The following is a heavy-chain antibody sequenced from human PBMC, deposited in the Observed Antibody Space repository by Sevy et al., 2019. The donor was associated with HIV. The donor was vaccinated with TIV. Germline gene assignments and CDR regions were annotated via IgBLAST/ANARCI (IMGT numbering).Heavy chain of an antibody. CDR1: EYTFSDYW. J-gene: IGHJ4*02. D-gene: IGHD2-15*01. CDR3: ARREESTADMDH. Sequence: GESLKISCKSSEYTFSDYWIAWVRQMPGKGLEWMGIIYPGDSDIRYSPSFQGQVIISAEKSINTAYLQWRSLQASDIAMYYCARREESTADMDHWGQGTLVTVSS. V-gene: IGHV5-51*01. CDR2: IYPGDSDI.